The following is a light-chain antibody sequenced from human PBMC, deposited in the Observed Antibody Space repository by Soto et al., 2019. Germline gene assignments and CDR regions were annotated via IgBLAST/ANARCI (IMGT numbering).Light chain of an antibody. CDR1: SSDVGGYDY. CDR3: SSYTGGNPSYV. J-gene: IGLJ1*01. CDR2: EVT. Sequence: AMAQPPSASGSPGQSVAISCTGTSSDVGGYDYVSWYQQHPGKAPKLMIYEVTIRPSGVSDRFSGSKSGNTASLTVSGLQAEDEADYYCSSYTGGNPSYVFGTGTKVTVL. V-gene: IGLV2-8*01.